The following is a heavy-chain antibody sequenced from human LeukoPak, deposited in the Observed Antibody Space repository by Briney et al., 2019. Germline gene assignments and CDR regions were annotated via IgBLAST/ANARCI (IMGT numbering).Heavy chain of an antibody. V-gene: IGHV4-39*07. D-gene: IGHD6-6*01. CDR3: ARLQQLVLDY. CDR2: IHYSGST. Sequence: SETLSLTCTVSGGSISSNTYYWGWVRQSPGKGLEWIGRIHYSGSTNYNPSLKSRVTISVDTSKNHFSLSLSSVTAADTAVYYCARLQQLVLDYWGQGVPVTVSS. J-gene: IGHJ4*02. CDR1: GGSISSNTYY.